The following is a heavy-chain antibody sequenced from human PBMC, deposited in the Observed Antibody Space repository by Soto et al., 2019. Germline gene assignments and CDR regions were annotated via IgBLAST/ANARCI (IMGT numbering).Heavy chain of an antibody. Sequence: QVQLQESGPGLVKPSGTLSLTCGVSRGSVSSNNWWTWVRQPPGKGLEWIGEIYQTGTTNYNPSRQRRVTISLDKSNNHFALKLNSVTAADTAVYYCARRIALSGTAGAPGDWGQGTLVIVSS. CDR1: RGSVSSNNW. D-gene: IGHD6-19*01. CDR3: ARRIALSGTAGAPGD. V-gene: IGHV4-4*02. J-gene: IGHJ4*02. CDR2: IYQTGTT.